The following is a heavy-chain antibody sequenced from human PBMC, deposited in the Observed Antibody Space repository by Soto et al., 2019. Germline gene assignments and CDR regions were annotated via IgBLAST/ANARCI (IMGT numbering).Heavy chain of an antibody. Sequence: QVQLQESGPGLVKPSQTLSLTCTVSGGSISSGDYYWSWIRQPPGKGLEWIGYIYYSGSTYYNPSLRSRVTISPERSKSQFSLKLSSVTAADTAVYYCARVLRRTTFDYWGQGTVVTVSS. D-gene: IGHD1-1*01. CDR2: IYYSGST. CDR1: GGSISSGDYY. V-gene: IGHV4-30-4*01. J-gene: IGHJ4*02. CDR3: ARVLRRTTFDY.